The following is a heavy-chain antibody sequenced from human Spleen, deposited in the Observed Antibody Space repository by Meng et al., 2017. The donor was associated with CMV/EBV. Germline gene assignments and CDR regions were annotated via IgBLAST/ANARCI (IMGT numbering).Heavy chain of an antibody. V-gene: IGHV4-59*12. D-gene: IGHD2-15*01. CDR1: GFTFSNYS. CDR2: IYYGGRT. Sequence: ESLKISCAASGFTFSNYSMNWVRQTPGKGLDYIGKIYYGGRTYYNPSLKSRVTISVEASKNQFSLRLNSVTAADTAVYYCARDPGTHCSGTICYSDWFDPWGQGIQVTVSS. J-gene: IGHJ5*02. CDR3: ARDPGTHCSGTICYSDWFDP.